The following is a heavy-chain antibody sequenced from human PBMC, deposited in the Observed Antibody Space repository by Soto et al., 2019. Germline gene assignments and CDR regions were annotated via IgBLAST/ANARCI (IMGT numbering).Heavy chain of an antibody. D-gene: IGHD6-19*01. CDR1: GLTVDSHY. Sequence: EVQLVESGGGLVQPGGSLRLSCVASGLTVDSHYMSWVCQAPGKGLEWVSIIYIAGNAKYADSVKDRFTISRDNSKNTLYLQMNSLRVEDTAVYYCANLAVTGEDYWGQGTLVTVSS. CDR3: ANLAVTGEDY. V-gene: IGHV3-66*01. CDR2: IYIAGNA. J-gene: IGHJ4*02.